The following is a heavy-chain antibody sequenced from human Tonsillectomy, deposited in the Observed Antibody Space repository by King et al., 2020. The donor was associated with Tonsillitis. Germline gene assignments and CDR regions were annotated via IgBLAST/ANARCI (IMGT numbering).Heavy chain of an antibody. CDR2: IYYSGST. Sequence: VQLQESGPGLVKPSETLSLTCTVSGGSISSYYWSWIRQPPGKGLEWIGYIYYSGSTNYNPSLQSRVTISVDTSKNQFSLKLSSVTAADTAVYYCARGRVDYGGNVYYFDYWGQGTLVTVSS. D-gene: IGHD4-23*01. J-gene: IGHJ4*02. V-gene: IGHV4-59*01. CDR1: GGSISSYY. CDR3: ARGRVDYGGNVYYFDY.